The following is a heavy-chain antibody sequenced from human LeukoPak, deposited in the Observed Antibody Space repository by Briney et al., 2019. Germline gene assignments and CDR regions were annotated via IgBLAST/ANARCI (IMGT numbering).Heavy chain of an antibody. CDR1: GFTFDDYG. CDR3: ARRKTVAGTRWFDP. J-gene: IGHJ5*02. V-gene: IGHV3-20*04. CDR2: TNWNGGST. D-gene: IGHD6-19*01. Sequence: GGSLRLSCAASGFTFDDYGMSWLRQAPGKGLEWVSGTNWNGGSTGYADSVKGRFTISRDNAKNSLYLQMNSLRAEDTAFYYCARRKTVAGTRWFDPWGQGTLVTVSS.